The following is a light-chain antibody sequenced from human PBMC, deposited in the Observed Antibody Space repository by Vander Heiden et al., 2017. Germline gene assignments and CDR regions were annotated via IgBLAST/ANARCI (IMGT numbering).Light chain of an antibody. CDR3: QQYYSNPPKYT. Sequence: DIVITQSPDCLAVSLCERATIHCKSSQSVLYSSKNKNYLAWYKQKPGQPPKPLIYWASTRESGVLDRFSGSGSGTDFTITISSLQAEDVAVYYCQQYYSNPPKYTFGQGTKLEIK. CDR2: WAS. CDR1: QSVLYSSKNKNY. J-gene: IGKJ2*01. V-gene: IGKV4-1*01.